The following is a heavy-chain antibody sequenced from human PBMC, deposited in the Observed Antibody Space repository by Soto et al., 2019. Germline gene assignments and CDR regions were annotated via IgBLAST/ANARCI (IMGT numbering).Heavy chain of an antibody. D-gene: IGHD3-16*01. Sequence: ASVKVSCKASGYTFTSSGISWVRQAPGQGLEWMGWISAYNGNTNYAQKLQGRVTMTTDTSTSTAYMELRSLRSDDTAVYYCARDLSGDTFGGSLDFDYWGQGTLVTVS. CDR2: ISAYNGNT. CDR1: GYTFTSSG. V-gene: IGHV1-18*01. CDR3: ARDLSGDTFGGSLDFDY. J-gene: IGHJ4*02.